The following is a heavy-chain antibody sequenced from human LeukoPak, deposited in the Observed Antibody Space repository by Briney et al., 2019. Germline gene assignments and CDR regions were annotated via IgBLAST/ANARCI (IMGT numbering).Heavy chain of an antibody. CDR3: ASEGDFWCPYYYYYIDV. Sequence: GRSLRLSCAASGFTFSSYGMHWVRQAPGKGLEWVAVIWYDGSNKYYADSVKGRFTISRDNSKNTLYLQMNSLRAEDTAVYYCASEGDFWCPYYYYYIDVWGKGTTVTVSS. CDR2: IWYDGSNK. J-gene: IGHJ6*03. CDR1: GFTFSSYG. D-gene: IGHD3-3*01. V-gene: IGHV3-33*01.